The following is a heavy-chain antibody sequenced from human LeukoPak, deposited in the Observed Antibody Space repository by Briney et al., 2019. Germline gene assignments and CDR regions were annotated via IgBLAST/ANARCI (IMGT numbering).Heavy chain of an antibody. CDR2: ISSSGFT. J-gene: IGHJ5*02. Sequence: GGSLRLSCAASGFTFSSYSMNRVRQAPGKGLQWVSSISSSGFTYYADSMKGRFTISRDDAKNSLYLQMNSLRVEDTAVYHCARTGGYGTSNNWFDPWGQGTLVTVSS. CDR3: ARTGGYGTSNNWFDP. CDR1: GFTFSSYS. V-gene: IGHV3-21*01. D-gene: IGHD5-12*01.